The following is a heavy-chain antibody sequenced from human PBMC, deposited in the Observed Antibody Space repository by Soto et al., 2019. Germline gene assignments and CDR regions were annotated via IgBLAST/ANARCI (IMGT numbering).Heavy chain of an antibody. CDR2: IYYSGST. V-gene: IGHV4-39*01. Sequence: SETLSLTCTVSGGSISSSSYYWGWIRQPPGKGLEWIGSIYYSGSTYYNPSLKSRVTISVDTSKNQFSLKLSSVTAADTAVYYCARHGEGYDILTGYYTAPFDPWGQGTLVTVS. D-gene: IGHD3-9*01. J-gene: IGHJ5*02. CDR1: GGSISSSSYY. CDR3: ARHGEGYDILTGYYTAPFDP.